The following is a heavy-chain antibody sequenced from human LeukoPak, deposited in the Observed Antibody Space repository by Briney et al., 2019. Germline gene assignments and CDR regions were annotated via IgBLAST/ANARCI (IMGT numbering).Heavy chain of an antibody. J-gene: IGHJ5*02. Sequence: PGGSLRLSCAASGFTFSTYAMHWVRQAPGKGLDWVAVISYDGSNTYYADSVKGRSTISRDNSKSTLYLQMNSLRAEDTAVYYCARDHSMDYGNWFDPWGQGTPVTVSS. CDR1: GFTFSTYA. CDR2: ISYDGSNT. CDR3: ARDHSMDYGNWFDP. D-gene: IGHD4-17*01. V-gene: IGHV3-30-3*01.